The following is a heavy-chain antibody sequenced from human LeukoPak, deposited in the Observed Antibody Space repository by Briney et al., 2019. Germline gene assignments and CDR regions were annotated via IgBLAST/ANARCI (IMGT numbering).Heavy chain of an antibody. CDR2: IYSGGST. Sequence: PGGSLRLSCAASGFTVSSNYMSWVRQAPGKGLEWVSVIYSGGSTYYADSVKGRFTISRDNSKNTLYLQMNSLRAEDTAVYYCARMRASGYDCGVVYFDYWGQGTLVTVSS. CDR1: GFTVSSNY. CDR3: ARMRASGYDCGVVYFDY. J-gene: IGHJ4*02. V-gene: IGHV3-53*01. D-gene: IGHD5-12*01.